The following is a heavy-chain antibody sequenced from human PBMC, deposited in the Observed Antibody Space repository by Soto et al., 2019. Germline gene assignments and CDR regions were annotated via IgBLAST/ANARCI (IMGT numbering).Heavy chain of an antibody. D-gene: IGHD2-15*01. CDR3: AKDQNGPGCGSCYSSN. Sequence: SGGSLRLSCAASGFTFSSYAMSWVRQAPGKGLEWVSAISGSGGSTYYADSVKGRFTISRDNSKNTLYLQMNSLRAEDTAVYYCAKDQNGPGCGSCYSSNWGQGTLVTVSS. CDR1: GFTFSSYA. J-gene: IGHJ4*02. V-gene: IGHV3-23*01. CDR2: ISGSGGST.